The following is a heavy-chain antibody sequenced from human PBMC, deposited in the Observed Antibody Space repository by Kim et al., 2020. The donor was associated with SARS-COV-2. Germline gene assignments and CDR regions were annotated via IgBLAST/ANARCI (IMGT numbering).Heavy chain of an antibody. D-gene: IGHD2-8*01. CDR3: ARDLMVLMGYGMDV. Sequence: YAAHEKGRFTICRDNSKNTLYLQMNSLRAESTAGYYGARDLMVLMGYGMDVWGQGTTVTVSS. J-gene: IGHJ6*02. V-gene: IGHV3-33*01.